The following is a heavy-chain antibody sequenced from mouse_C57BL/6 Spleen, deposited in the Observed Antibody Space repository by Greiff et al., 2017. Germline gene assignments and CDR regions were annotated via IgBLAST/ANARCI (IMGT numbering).Heavy chain of an antibody. J-gene: IGHJ4*01. Sequence: QVQLKHPGPELVRPGSSVKLSCKASGYTFTSYWMHWVKQRPIQGLEWIGKIDPSDSETHYNQKFKDKATLTVDKSSSTAYMQLSSLTSEDSAVYYCARGSNYAMDYWGQGTSVTVSS. CDR1: GYTFTSYW. D-gene: IGHD1-1*01. CDR3: ARGSNYAMDY. CDR2: IDPSDSET. V-gene: IGHV1-52*01.